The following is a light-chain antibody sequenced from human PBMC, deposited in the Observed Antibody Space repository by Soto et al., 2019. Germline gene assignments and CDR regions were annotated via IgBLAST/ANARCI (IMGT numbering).Light chain of an antibody. V-gene: IGLV2-8*01. CDR3: SSYAGSNNWV. J-gene: IGLJ3*02. Sequence: QSARTQPPSASGSPGQSVTISCTGTSSDVGDYNYVSWYQQYPGKAPKLMIYEVSKRPSGVPDRFSGSKSGNAASLTVSGLQADDEADYYCSSYAGSNNWVFGGGTKLTVL. CDR2: EVS. CDR1: SSDVGDYNY.